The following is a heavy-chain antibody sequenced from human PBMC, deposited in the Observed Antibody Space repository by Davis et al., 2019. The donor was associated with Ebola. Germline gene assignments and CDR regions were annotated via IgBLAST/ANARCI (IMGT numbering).Heavy chain of an antibody. D-gene: IGHD1-26*01. CDR1: GFTFSSYW. Sequence: GESLKISCAASGFTFSSYWMSWVRQAPGKGLEWVANIKQDGSEKYYVDSVKGRFTISRDNSKNTLYLQMNSLRAEDTAVYYCAKDREWELPYGFDYWGQGTLVTVSS. J-gene: IGHJ4*02. V-gene: IGHV3-7*01. CDR3: AKDREWELPYGFDY. CDR2: IKQDGSEK.